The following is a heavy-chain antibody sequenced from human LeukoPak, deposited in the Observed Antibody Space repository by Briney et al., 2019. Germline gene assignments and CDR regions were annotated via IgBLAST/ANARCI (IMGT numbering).Heavy chain of an antibody. J-gene: IGHJ4*02. CDR1: GFSFDDYS. Sequence: GGSLRPSCAASGFSFDDYSLTWVRQAPGKGLEWVSGINWNGDSTDYADSVKGRFTISRDNAKNSLYLQMNSLRAEDTALYYCARDLRVVITGSFDSWGQGTLVTVSS. CDR2: INWNGDST. D-gene: IGHD3-22*01. V-gene: IGHV3-20*04. CDR3: ARDLRVVITGSFDS.